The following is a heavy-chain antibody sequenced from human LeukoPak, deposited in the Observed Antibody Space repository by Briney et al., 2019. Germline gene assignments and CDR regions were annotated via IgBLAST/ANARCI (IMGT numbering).Heavy chain of an antibody. Sequence: SEALSLTCTVSGGSMSSYYWSWIRPPPGKGRAWIGYIYYSGSTKYNPSLKSRVTISVDTSKSQFSLKLSSVTAADTAVYYCARGARAGYNLEPFDYWGQGTLVTVSS. CDR2: IYYSGST. CDR1: GGSMSSYY. J-gene: IGHJ4*02. CDR3: ARGARAGYNLEPFDY. D-gene: IGHD5-24*01. V-gene: IGHV4-59*08.